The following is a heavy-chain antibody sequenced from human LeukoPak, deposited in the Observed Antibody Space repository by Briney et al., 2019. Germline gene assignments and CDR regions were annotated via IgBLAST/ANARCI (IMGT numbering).Heavy chain of an antibody. V-gene: IGHV3-21*01. D-gene: IGHD3-22*01. CDR3: ARVSYYYDSSGPNYYYYMDV. J-gene: IGHJ6*03. CDR1: GFTFSSYS. Sequence: GGSLRLSCAASGFTFSSYSMNWVRQAPGKGLEGVSSISSSSSYIYYADSVKGRCTISTDNAKNSLYLQMNSLRAADKAVYYCARVSYYYDSSGPNYYYYMDVWGKGTTVTVSS. CDR2: ISSSSSYI.